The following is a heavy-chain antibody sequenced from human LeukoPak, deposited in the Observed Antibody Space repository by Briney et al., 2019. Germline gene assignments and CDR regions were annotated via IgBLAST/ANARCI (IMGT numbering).Heavy chain of an antibody. CDR2: IIPIFGTA. D-gene: IGHD3-22*01. J-gene: IGHJ4*02. CDR1: GGTFGSYA. CDR3: ARGGSDYYDSSGYYSHFDY. V-gene: IGHV1-69*05. Sequence: SVKVSCKASGGTFGSYAISWVRQAPGQGLEWMGGIIPIFGTANYAQKFQGRVTITTDESTSTAYMELSSLRSEDTAVYYCARGGSDYYDSSGYYSHFDYWGQGTLVTVSS.